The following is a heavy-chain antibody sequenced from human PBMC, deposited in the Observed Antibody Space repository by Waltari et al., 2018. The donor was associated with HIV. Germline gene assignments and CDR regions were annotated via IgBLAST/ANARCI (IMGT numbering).Heavy chain of an antibody. CDR2: IHTNTVNP. CDR1: GYTFNMYA. D-gene: IGHD4-17*01. Sequence: QVQLVQSGSELKKPGASVKISCKASGYTFNMYAMNWVRQAPGQGLEWMGWIHTNTVNPTYAQGFRARFVFSLDKSVSTAYLHITSLQAEDTAVYYCARDRSVTPWWFDPWGQGTLVTVSS. V-gene: IGHV7-4-1*02. CDR3: ARDRSVTPWWFDP. J-gene: IGHJ5*02.